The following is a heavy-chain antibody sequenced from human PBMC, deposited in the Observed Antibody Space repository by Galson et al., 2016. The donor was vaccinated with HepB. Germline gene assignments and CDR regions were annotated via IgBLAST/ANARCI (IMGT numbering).Heavy chain of an antibody. CDR3: ARHRAVAGSAPVHFYLDH. CDR2: INYIGST. V-gene: IGHV4-39*01. Sequence: WGWVRQSPGEGLEWIGNINYIGSTYSNPSLKSRVTISVDTSKSQFSLKLSSVTAADTAVYFCARHRAVAGSAPVHFYLDHWGQGTLVTVSS. J-gene: IGHJ4*02. D-gene: IGHD6-19*01.